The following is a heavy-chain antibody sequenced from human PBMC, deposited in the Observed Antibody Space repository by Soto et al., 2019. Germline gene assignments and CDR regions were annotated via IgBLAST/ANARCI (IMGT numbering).Heavy chain of an antibody. D-gene: IGHD6-6*01. CDR2: ISGSGGST. CDR1: GLTVSSSYA. V-gene: IGHV3-23*01. CDR3: AKEKGKAARTNWFDP. J-gene: IGHJ5*02. Sequence: PGGSLRLSCAVSGLTVSSSYAMSWVRQAPGKGLEWVSAISGSGGSTYYADSVKGRFTISRDNSKNTLYLQMNSLRAEDTAVYYCAKEKGKAARTNWFDPWGQGTLVTVSS.